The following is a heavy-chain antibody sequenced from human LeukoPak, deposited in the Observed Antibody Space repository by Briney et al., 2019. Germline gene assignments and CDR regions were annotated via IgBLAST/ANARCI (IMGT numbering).Heavy chain of an antibody. CDR3: ARGSVGTPPPFDY. CDR2: ISYDGGSK. J-gene: IGHJ4*02. D-gene: IGHD2-15*01. V-gene: IGHV3-30*04. Sequence: GGSLRLSCAASGFTFSSYAIHWFRQAPGKGLDWVALISYDGGSKYYADSVKGRFTISRDSSTLYLQMNSLRTEDTAVYYCARGSVGTPPPFDYWGQGTLVTVSS. CDR1: GFTFSSYA.